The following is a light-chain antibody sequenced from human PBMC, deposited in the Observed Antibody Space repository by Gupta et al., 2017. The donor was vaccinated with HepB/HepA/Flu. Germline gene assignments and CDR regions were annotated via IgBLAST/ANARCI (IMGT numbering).Light chain of an antibody. CDR3: QQRSNWPPLT. V-gene: IGKV3-11*01. Sequence: ELGLTQSPATLSLSPGERATLSCRPSQSVSSYLAWYQQKPGQAPRLLIYDASNRATGIPARFSGSGYGTDFTLTISSREPEDFAVYYCQQRSNWPPLTCGGGTKVEIK. CDR2: DAS. J-gene: IGKJ4*01. CDR1: QSVSSY.